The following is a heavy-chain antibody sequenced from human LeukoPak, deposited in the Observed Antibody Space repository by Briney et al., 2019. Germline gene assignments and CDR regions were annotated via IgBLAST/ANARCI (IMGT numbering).Heavy chain of an antibody. V-gene: IGHV1-3*01. J-gene: IGHJ4*02. CDR2: INAGDSST. CDR1: GYTFTNYA. Sequence: ASVKVSCKASGYTFTNYAMHWVRQAPGQRLEWMGWINAGDSSTKSSQKFQGRLTISRDTSASTAYMEPSSLRSEDTAAYYCARLSIAAAGTAYWGQGTLVTVSS. CDR3: ARLSIAAAGTAY. D-gene: IGHD6-13*01.